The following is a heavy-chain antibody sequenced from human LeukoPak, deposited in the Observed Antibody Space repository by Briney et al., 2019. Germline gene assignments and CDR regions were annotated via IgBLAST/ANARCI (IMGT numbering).Heavy chain of an antibody. CDR3: ARDGYFDY. V-gene: IGHV1-18*04. J-gene: IGHJ4*01. Sequence: ASVKVSCKASGYTFTNYIISWVRQAPGQGLEWMGWINTDNGDTKYAQKLQGGVSMTTDTSTSTAYMELRSLRSDDTAFYYCARDGYFDYWGHGTLVTVSS. CDR2: INTDNGDT. CDR1: GYTFTNYI.